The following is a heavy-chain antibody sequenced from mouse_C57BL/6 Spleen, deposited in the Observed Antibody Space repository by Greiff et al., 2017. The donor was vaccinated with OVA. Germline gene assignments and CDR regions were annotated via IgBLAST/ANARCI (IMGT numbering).Heavy chain of an antibody. V-gene: IGHV1-78*01. CDR3: ARGYYGSRYYFDY. D-gene: IGHD1-1*01. CDR1: GYTFTDHT. Sequence: VQLQESDAELVKPGASVKISCKVSGYTFTDHTIHWMKQRPEQGLEWIGYIYPRDGSTKYNEKFKGKATLTADKSSSTAYMQLNSLTSEDSAVYFCARGYYGSRYYFDYWGQGTTLTVSS. CDR2: IYPRDGST. J-gene: IGHJ2*01.